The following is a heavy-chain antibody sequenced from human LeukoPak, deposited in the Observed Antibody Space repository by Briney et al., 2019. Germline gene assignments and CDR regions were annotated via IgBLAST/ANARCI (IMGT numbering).Heavy chain of an antibody. V-gene: IGHV3-15*01. Sequence: GRSLRLSCAASGFTFSNAWMSWVRQAPGKGLEWVGRIKSKTDGGTTDYAAPVKGRFTISRDDSKNTLYLQMNSLKTEDTAVYYCTSEWELLPYYFDYWGQGTLVTVSS. D-gene: IGHD1-26*01. J-gene: IGHJ4*02. CDR2: IKSKTDGGTT. CDR1: GFTFSNAW. CDR3: TSEWELLPYYFDY.